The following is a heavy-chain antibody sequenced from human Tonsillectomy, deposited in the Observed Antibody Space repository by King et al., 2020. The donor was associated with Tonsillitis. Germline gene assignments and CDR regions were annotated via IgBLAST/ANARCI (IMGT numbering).Heavy chain of an antibody. Sequence: QLVQSGAEVKKPGASVKVSCKASGYTLTGYYMHWVRQAPGQGLEWMGWINPNSGGPNYAQKFQGRVTMTRDTSISTAYMELSRLRSDDTAVYYCARGGGLRLREKGRWGGSWLDPWGQGTLVTVSS. J-gene: IGHJ5*02. CDR2: INPNSGGP. CDR3: ARGGGLRLREKGRWGGSWLDP. D-gene: IGHD5-12*01. CDR1: GYTLTGYY. V-gene: IGHV1-2*02.